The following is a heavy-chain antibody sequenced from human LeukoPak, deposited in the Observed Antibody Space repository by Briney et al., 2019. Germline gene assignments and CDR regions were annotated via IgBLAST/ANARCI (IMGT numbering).Heavy chain of an antibody. J-gene: IGHJ6*04. Sequence: GGSLRLSCAASGFTFSSSWMHWVRQAPGKGLVWVSRITRDGSSTTYADSVKGRFTTSRDNAKNTLYLQMDSLRDDDTAVYYSARDPGYESWSPFWGGMDVWGNGTTVIVSS. CDR2: ITRDGSST. V-gene: IGHV3-74*01. CDR1: GFTFSSSW. CDR3: ARDPGYESWSPFWGGMDV. D-gene: IGHD3-16*01.